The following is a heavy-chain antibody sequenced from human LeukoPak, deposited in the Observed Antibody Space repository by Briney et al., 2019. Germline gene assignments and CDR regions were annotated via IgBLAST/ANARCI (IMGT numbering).Heavy chain of an antibody. CDR2: INKSGGST. CDR3: AKDAVRGSGRINWFDT. CDR1: GFTFSSYA. J-gene: IGHJ5*02. D-gene: IGHD3-10*01. V-gene: IGHV3-23*01. Sequence: GGSLRLSCAASGFTFSSYAMSWVRQAPGRGLEWVSIINKSGGSTNYADSVKGRFTISRDNSENTLYLQMNSLRAEDTAAYYCAKDAVRGSGRINWFDTWGQGTLVTVSS.